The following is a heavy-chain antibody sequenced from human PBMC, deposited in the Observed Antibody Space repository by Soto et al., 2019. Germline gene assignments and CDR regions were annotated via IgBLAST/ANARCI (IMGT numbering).Heavy chain of an antibody. Sequence: PSETLSLTCTVSGGSISSGDYYWSWIRQPPGKGLEWIGYIYYSGSTYYNPSLKSRVTISVDTSKNQFSLKLSSVTAADTAVYYCARDGTEGYSGYDCFDYWGQGTLVTVSS. J-gene: IGHJ4*02. CDR1: GGSISSGDYY. D-gene: IGHD5-12*01. V-gene: IGHV4-30-4*01. CDR3: ARDGTEGYSGYDCFDY. CDR2: IYYSGST.